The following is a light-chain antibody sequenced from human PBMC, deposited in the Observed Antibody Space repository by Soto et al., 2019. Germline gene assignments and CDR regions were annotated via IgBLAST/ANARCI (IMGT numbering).Light chain of an antibody. CDR1: QIVSSN. J-gene: IGKJ3*01. Sequence: EIVMTQSPVTLSVSPGERATLSCRASQIVSSNLAWYQQKPGQAPRLLIYGASTRATGIPARFSGSGSGTEFTLTISSLQSEDFAVYYCQQYNNWPPFTFGPGTKVDIK. V-gene: IGKV3-15*01. CDR2: GAS. CDR3: QQYNNWPPFT.